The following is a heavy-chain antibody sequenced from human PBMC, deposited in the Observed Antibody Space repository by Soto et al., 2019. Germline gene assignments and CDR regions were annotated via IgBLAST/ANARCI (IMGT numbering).Heavy chain of an antibody. D-gene: IGHD3-3*01. CDR2: INHSGST. Sequence: TSETLSLTCAVYGGSFSGYYWSWIRQPPGKGLEWIGEINHSGSTNYNPSLKSRVTISVDTSKNQFSLKLSSVTAADTAVYYCARSQDITIFGVVITYYGMDVWGPGTTVTVSS. CDR1: GGSFSGYY. J-gene: IGHJ6*02. V-gene: IGHV4-34*01. CDR3: ARSQDITIFGVVITYYGMDV.